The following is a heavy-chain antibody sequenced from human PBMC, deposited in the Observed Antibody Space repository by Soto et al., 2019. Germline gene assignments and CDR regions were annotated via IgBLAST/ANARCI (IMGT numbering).Heavy chain of an antibody. CDR1: GGSFSGYY. D-gene: IGHD2-8*01. CDR2: INHSGST. CDR3: ARGPYCTNGVCYPFDY. Sequence: TLSLTCAVYGGSFSGYYWSWIRQPPGKGLEWIGEINHSGSTNYNPSLKSRVTISVDTSKNQFSLKLSSVTAADTAVYYCARGPYCTNGVCYPFDYWGQGTMGTV. V-gene: IGHV4-34*01. J-gene: IGHJ4*02.